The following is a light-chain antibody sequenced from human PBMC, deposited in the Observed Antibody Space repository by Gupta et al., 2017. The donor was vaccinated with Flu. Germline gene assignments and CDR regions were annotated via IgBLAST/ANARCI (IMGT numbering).Light chain of an antibody. Sequence: IVMTQSPDSLAVSLGERANIHCKSSHSVLYTLNNKNYLAWYQQKPGQPPKLLIYWASTRESGVPDRFSGSGSGTDFILTISSLQAEDVAVYYCQQYYATASWTFGQGTKVEI. V-gene: IGKV4-1*01. J-gene: IGKJ1*01. CDR1: HSVLYTLNNKNY. CDR2: WAS. CDR3: QQYYATASWT.